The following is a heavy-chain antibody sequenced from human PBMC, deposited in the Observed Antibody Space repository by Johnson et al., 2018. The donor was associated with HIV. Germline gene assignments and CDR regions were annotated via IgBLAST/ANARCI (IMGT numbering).Heavy chain of an antibody. CDR3: AKGHSSGYPKDAFDV. J-gene: IGHJ3*01. CDR2: IRYDGDIT. CDR1: GFTFSSYG. D-gene: IGHD3-22*01. V-gene: IGHV3-30*02. Sequence: QMLLVESGGGVVQPGGSLRLSCAASGFTFSSYGMHWVRQAPGKGLEWVAFIRYDGDITYYLDSVTGRFTISRDNSKNTLYLQMNSLRIEDTAIYYCAKGHSSGYPKDAFDVWGRGTIVTVSS.